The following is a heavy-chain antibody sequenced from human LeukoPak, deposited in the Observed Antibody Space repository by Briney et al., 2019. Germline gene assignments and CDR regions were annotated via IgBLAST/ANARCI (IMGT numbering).Heavy chain of an antibody. J-gene: IGHJ4*02. CDR1: GYTFTSYD. V-gene: IGHV1-8*03. CDR3: ARGQQGSGSHYYDY. CDR2: MNPNSGNT. D-gene: IGHD3-10*01. Sequence: ASVKVSCKASGYTFTSYDINWVRQSTGQGLEWMGWMNPNSGNTGYAQKFQGRVTITRNTSISTAYMELSSLRSEDTAVYYCARGQQGSGSHYYDYWGQGTLVTVSS.